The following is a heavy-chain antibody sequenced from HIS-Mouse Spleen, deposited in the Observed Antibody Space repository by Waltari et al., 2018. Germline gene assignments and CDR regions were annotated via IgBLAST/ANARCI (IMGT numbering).Heavy chain of an antibody. Sequence: EVQLVESGGGLVQPGGSLRLSCAASGFTVSSNYMSWVRQAPGKGLEWVSVIYSGGSTNYAESVKGRVTISRDNSKNTLYLQMNSLRAEDTAVYYCAREPKGYGPEYFDYWGQGTLVTVSS. J-gene: IGHJ4*02. CDR3: AREPKGYGPEYFDY. V-gene: IGHV3-66*01. CDR2: IYSGGST. D-gene: IGHD5-18*01. CDR1: GFTVSSNY.